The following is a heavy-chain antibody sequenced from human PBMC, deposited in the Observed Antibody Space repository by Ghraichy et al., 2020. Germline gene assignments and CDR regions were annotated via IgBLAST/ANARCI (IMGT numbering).Heavy chain of an antibody. CDR2: IWYDGSNK. J-gene: IGHJ4*02. Sequence: GGSLRLSCAASGFTFSSYGMHWVRQPPGKGLEWVAVIWYDGSNKYYADSVKGRFTISRDNSKKMLYQQMNSLRAEDTAVYYCARWHHDSDAFDYWGQGTLVTVSA. CDR3: ARWHHDSDAFDY. V-gene: IGHV3-33*01. D-gene: IGHD3-22*01. CDR1: GFTFSSYG.